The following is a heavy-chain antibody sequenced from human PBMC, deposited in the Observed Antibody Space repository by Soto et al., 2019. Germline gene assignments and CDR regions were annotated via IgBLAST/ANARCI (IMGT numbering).Heavy chain of an antibody. CDR2: IKSDGSST. CDR3: ARDGWDLLRYDY. J-gene: IGHJ4*02. V-gene: IGHV3-74*01. Sequence: HPGGSLRLSCAASGFTFSNFWMHWFRQAPGKGLVWVSRIKSDGSSTDYADSVKGRFTISRVNAQNTLYLQMNILRAEDTAVHYCARDGWDLLRYDYWGQGSLVTVYS. CDR1: GFTFSNFW. D-gene: IGHD1-26*01.